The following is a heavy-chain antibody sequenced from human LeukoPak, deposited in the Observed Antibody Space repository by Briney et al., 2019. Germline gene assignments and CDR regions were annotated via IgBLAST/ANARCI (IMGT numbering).Heavy chain of an antibody. J-gene: IGHJ1*01. V-gene: IGHV5-10-1*01. CDR2: IDPRDSYT. Sequence: PGESLKISCKGSGYSFTSYWISWVRQMPGKGLEWMGRIDPRDSYTNYSPSFQGHVTISADKSISTAYLQWSSLKASDTAMYYCVRHMMVGAPAHFQHWGQGTLVTVSS. CDR1: GYSFTSYW. D-gene: IGHD1-26*01. CDR3: VRHMMVGAPAHFQH.